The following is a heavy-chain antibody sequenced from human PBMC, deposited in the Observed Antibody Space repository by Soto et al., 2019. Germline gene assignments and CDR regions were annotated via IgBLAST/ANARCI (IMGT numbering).Heavy chain of an antibody. CDR1: GYSFTSYD. Sequence: QVQLVQSGAEVKKPGASVRVSCKGSGYSFTSYDVHWVRQAPGQGLEWMGWMNPNSGDTVYAQNFQGRVTMTSDTSTSTVYVELSSLRSDDTAVYFCVRATAARQRDYSYHYYLHIWGKGTTVTVSS. V-gene: IGHV1-8*01. D-gene: IGHD6-6*01. CDR2: MNPNSGDT. J-gene: IGHJ6*03. CDR3: VRATAARQRDYSYHYYLHI.